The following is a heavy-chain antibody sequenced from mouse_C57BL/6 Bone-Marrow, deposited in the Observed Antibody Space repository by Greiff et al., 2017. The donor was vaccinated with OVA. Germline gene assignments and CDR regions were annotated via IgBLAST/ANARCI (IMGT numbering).Heavy chain of an antibody. CDR1: GYSFTDYN. V-gene: IGHV1-39*01. D-gene: IGHD1-1*01. J-gene: IGHJ1*03. Sequence: VQLKESGPELVKPGASVKISCKASGYSFTDYNMNWVKQSNGKSLEWIGVINPNYGTTSYNQKFKGKATLSVDQSSSTAYMQLNSLTSKDSAVYYGAFYYGSSYRYFDVWGTGTTVTVSS. CDR2: INPNYGTT. CDR3: AFYYGSSYRYFDV.